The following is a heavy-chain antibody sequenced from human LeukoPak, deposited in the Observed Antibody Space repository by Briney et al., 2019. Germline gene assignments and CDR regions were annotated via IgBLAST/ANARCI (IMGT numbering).Heavy chain of an antibody. J-gene: IGHJ6*03. CDR1: GFSFTNYA. V-gene: IGHV3-30*03. Sequence: AGGSLRLSCAVSGFSFTNYAMHWVRQVPGRGPEWVAVISNDGSDTSYADSVKGRFTISRDNSKNMLFLQMNSLRVEDTSIYYCARDKFPVVPAAMYYMDVRGQGTTVTVSS. CDR2: ISNDGSDT. CDR3: ARDKFPVVPAAMYYMDV. D-gene: IGHD2-2*01.